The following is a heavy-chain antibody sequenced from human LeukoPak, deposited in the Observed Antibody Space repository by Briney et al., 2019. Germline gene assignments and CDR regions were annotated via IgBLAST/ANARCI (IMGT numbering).Heavy chain of an antibody. V-gene: IGHV1-24*01. D-gene: IGHD4-17*01. CDR3: ATGSRAVTTSWFDP. CDR2: FDPEDGET. CDR1: GYTLTELS. J-gene: IGHJ5*02. Sequence: ASVKVSCKVSGYTLTELSMHWVRQAPGKGLEWMGGFDPEDGETIYAQKFQGRVTMTEDTSTDTAYMGLSSLRSEDTAVYYCATGSRAVTTSWFDPWGQGTLVTVSS.